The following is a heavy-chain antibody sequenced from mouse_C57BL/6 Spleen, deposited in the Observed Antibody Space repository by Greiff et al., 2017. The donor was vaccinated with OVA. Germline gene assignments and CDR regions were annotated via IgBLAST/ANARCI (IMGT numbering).Heavy chain of an antibody. D-gene: IGHD1-1*01. CDR2: IYPGSGNT. CDR1: GYTFTDYY. Sequence: VQLQQSGAELVRPGASVKLSCKASGYTFTDYYINWVKQRPGQGLEWIARIYPGSGNTYYNEKFKGKATLTAEKSSSTAYMQLSSLTSEDSAVYFCARDYYGSSWIAYWGQGTLVTVSA. CDR3: ARDYYGSSWIAY. V-gene: IGHV1-76*01. J-gene: IGHJ3*01.